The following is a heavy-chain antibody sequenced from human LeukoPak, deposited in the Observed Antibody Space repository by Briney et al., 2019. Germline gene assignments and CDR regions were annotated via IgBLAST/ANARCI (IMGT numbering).Heavy chain of an antibody. J-gene: IGHJ4*02. CDR2: IYYSGST. CDR1: GGSVSSGSYY. Sequence: SETLSLTCTVSGGSVSSGSYYWSWIRQHPGKGLEWIGYIYYSGSTYYNPSLKSRVTISVDTSKNQFSLKLSSVTAADTAVYYCAHTGRYYGSSGYSTHPFDCWGQGTLVTVSS. D-gene: IGHD3-22*01. CDR3: AHTGRYYGSSGYSTHPFDC. V-gene: IGHV4-31*03.